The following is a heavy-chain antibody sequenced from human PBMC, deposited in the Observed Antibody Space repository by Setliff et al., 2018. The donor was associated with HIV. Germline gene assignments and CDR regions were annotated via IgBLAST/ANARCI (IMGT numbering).Heavy chain of an antibody. V-gene: IGHV4-59*08. CDR1: GGSFSSHY. Sequence: SETLSLTCTVSGGSFSSHYWSWIRQPPGKGLEWIGSFYYSGSTNNNPSLKSRVTISVDTSKNQFSLKLNSVTAADTAIYYCARGGPTVAYGVDVWGQGTTVTVSS. J-gene: IGHJ6*02. CDR2: FYYSGST. D-gene: IGHD4-17*01. CDR3: ARGGPTVAYGVDV.